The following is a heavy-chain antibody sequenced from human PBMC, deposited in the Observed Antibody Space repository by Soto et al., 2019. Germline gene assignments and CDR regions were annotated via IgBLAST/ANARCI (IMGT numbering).Heavy chain of an antibody. CDR3: ARDLRENYYDSSGYYGY. J-gene: IGHJ4*02. Sequence: GASVKVSCKXSGYTFTSYAISWVRQAPGQGLEWMGWISAYNGNTNYAEKLQGRVTMTTDTSTSTAYMELRSLRSDDTAVYYCARDLRENYYDSSGYYGYWGQGTLVTVSS. CDR1: GYTFTSYA. V-gene: IGHV1-18*04. CDR2: ISAYNGNT. D-gene: IGHD3-22*01.